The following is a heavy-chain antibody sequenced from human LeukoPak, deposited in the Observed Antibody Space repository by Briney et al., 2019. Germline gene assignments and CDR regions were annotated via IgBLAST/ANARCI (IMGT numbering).Heavy chain of an antibody. CDR1: GFTFSSYA. D-gene: IGHD6-13*01. J-gene: IGHJ4*02. CDR2: ISYDGSNK. V-gene: IGHV3-30-3*01. CDR3: ARDGPDIAAAGALDY. Sequence: GGSLRLSCAASGFTFSSYAMHWVRQAPGKGLEWVAVISYDGSNKYYADSVKGRFTISRDNSKNTLYLQMNSLRAEDTAVYYCARDGPDIAAAGALDYWGQGTLVTVSS.